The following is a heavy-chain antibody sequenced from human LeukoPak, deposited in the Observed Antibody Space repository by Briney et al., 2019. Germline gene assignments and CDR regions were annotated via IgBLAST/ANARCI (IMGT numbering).Heavy chain of an antibody. J-gene: IGHJ4*02. CDR3: ARGGVYRSGWYGGY. CDR2: ISSSGSTI. V-gene: IGHV3-48*03. D-gene: IGHD6-19*01. Sequence: GGSLRLSCAASGFTFNIYEMNWVRQAPGKGLEWVSYISSSGSTIYYADSVRGRFTISRDNAKNSLYLQMNSLRAEDTAVYYCARGGVYRSGWYGGYWGQGILVTVSS. CDR1: GFTFNIYE.